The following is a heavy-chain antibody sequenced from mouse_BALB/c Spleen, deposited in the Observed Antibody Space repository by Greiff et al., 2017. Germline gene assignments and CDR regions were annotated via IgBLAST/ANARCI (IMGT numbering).Heavy chain of an antibody. V-gene: IGHV1S5*01. J-gene: IGHJ3*01. D-gene: IGHD1-1*01. CDR2: IYPGSGST. CDR1: GYTFTSYW. Sequence: QVQLQQSGAELVKPGASVKLSCKASGYTFTSYWMHWVKQRPGQGLEWIGNIYPGSGSTNYDEKFKSKATLTVDTSSSTAYMQLSSLTSEDSAVYYCTRLIPLLRSLAYWGQGTLVTVSA. CDR3: TRLIPLLRSLAY.